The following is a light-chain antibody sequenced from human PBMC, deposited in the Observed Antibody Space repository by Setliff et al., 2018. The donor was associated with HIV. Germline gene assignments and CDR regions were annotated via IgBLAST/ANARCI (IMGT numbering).Light chain of an antibody. V-gene: IGLV1-40*01. Sequence: QSVLTQPPSVSGAPGQRVTMSCAGSSSNVGAGFDVHWYQHLPGTAPKLLIYDNTNRPSGVPDRFSGSKSGTSASLAITGLQPEDEADYYCQSYDNLLSGSAVFGTGTKV. CDR1: SSNVGAGFD. CDR2: DNT. CDR3: QSYDNLLSGSAV. J-gene: IGLJ1*01.